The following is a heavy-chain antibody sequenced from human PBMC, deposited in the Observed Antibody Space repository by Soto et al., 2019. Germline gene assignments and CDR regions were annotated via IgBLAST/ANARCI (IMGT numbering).Heavy chain of an antibody. CDR1: GGSISSSSYY. J-gene: IGHJ4*02. CDR3: ATAGGRSSWYYFDY. V-gene: IGHV4-39*01. Sequence: SETLSLTCTVSGGSISSSSYYWGWIRQPPGKGLEWIGSIYYSGSTYYNPSLKSRVTISVDTSKNQFSLKLSSVTAADPALYYCATAGGRSSWYYFDYWGQGTLVTVSS. CDR2: IYYSGST. D-gene: IGHD6-13*01.